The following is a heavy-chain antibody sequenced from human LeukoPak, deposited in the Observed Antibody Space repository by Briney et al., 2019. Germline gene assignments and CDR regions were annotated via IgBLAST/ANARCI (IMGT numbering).Heavy chain of an antibody. D-gene: IGHD3-10*01. CDR3: AKARWFGELQSDY. Sequence: PGGSLRLSCAASGFTFSTYWMGWVRQAPGKGLEWVAKIKPDGSEKDHVDSVKGRFTVSRDNAKNSLYLQMNSLRAEDTAVYYCAKARWFGELQSDYWGQGTLVTVSS. V-gene: IGHV3-7*03. CDR1: GFTFSTYW. J-gene: IGHJ4*02. CDR2: IKPDGSEK.